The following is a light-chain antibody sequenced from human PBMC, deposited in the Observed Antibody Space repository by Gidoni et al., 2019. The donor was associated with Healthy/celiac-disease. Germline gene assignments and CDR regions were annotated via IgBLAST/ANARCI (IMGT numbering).Light chain of an antibody. CDR3: QAWDSNAEF. CDR2: QDT. V-gene: IGLV3-1*01. J-gene: IGLJ1*01. CDR1: RLGDKY. Sequence: SYDLTQPPSVSVSPGQTASITCSGDRLGDKYTYWYQQKSGQSPVLVIYQDTKRPSGIPERFSGSNSGNTGTLTISGTQALDEADYYCQAWDSNAEFFGTGTKVTVL.